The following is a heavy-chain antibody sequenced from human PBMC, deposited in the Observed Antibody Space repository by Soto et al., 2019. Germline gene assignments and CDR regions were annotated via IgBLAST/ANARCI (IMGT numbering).Heavy chain of an antibody. D-gene: IGHD3-10*01. J-gene: IGHJ6*03. V-gene: IGHV1-18*01. Sequence: ASVKGSCKASGYTFTSYGISWGRQAPGQGLEWMGWISAYDGNTNYAQKLQGRVTMTTDTSTSTAYMELRSLRSDDTAVYYCARVGSMVRGVIPYYYYMDVWGKGTTVTVSS. CDR3: ARVGSMVRGVIPYYYYMDV. CDR1: GYTFTSYG. CDR2: ISAYDGNT.